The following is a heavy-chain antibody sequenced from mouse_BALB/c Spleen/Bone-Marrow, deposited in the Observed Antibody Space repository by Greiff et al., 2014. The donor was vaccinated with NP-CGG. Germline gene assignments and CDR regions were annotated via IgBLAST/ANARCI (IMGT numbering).Heavy chain of an antibody. D-gene: IGHD1-1*01. CDR3: ASGNYYAMDY. V-gene: IGHV5-6*01. J-gene: IGHJ4*01. Sequence: EVKLVESGGDLVEPGGSLKLSCAASGFTFSSYGMSWVRQTPDKRLEWVATISSGGSYTYYPDSVKGRFTISRDNAKNTLYLQMSSLKSEDTAMYYCASGNYYAMDYWGQGTSVTVSS. CDR2: ISSGGSYT. CDR1: GFTFSSYG.